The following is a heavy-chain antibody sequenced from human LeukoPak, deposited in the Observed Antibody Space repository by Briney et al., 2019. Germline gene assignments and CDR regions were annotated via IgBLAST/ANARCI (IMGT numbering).Heavy chain of an antibody. Sequence: GGSLRLSCAASGFTFSSYAMHWVCQAPGKGLEWVAVISYDGSNKYYADSVKGRFTISRDNSKNTLYLQMNSLRAEDTAIYYCTKNLGQWLDFWGQGTLVTVSS. CDR3: TKNLGQWLDF. CDR1: GFTFSSYA. J-gene: IGHJ5*01. V-gene: IGHV3-30-3*02. CDR2: ISYDGSNK.